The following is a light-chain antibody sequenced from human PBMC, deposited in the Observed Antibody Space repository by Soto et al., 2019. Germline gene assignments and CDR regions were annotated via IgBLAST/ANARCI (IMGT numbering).Light chain of an antibody. CDR2: DAS. CDR1: QDVGGY. CDR3: QQRGSWPQLT. J-gene: IGKJ4*01. V-gene: IGKV3-11*01. Sequence: EIVLTQSPATLSLSPGDRATLSCRASQDVGGYLSWFQQKPGQAPRLLIYDASIRAPGIPARFSGSESGTVFTLTISSLEPEDFAVYYCQQRGSWPQLTFGGGTKVDIK.